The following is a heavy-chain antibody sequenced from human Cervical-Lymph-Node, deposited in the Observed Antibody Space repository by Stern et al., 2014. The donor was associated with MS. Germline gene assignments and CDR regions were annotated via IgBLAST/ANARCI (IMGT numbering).Heavy chain of an antibody. D-gene: IGHD3-10*01. Sequence: EVQLVESGGGLVQPGGSLRLSCAASEFTFSLYSMNWVRQAPGKGLEWISYISETSTTIYQADPVKGRFTISRDNAKNSLYLQMNSLRDEDTAVYYCARDSAPRARHSGMDVWGQGTTVTVSS. J-gene: IGHJ6*02. V-gene: IGHV3-48*02. CDR3: ARDSAPRARHSGMDV. CDR2: ISETSTTI. CDR1: EFTFSLYS.